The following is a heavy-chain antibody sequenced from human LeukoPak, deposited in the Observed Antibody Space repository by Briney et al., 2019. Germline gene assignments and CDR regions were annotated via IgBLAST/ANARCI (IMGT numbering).Heavy chain of an antibody. J-gene: IGHJ4*02. CDR2: IYYSGST. CDR3: ARGSNHYYHYFDY. V-gene: IGHV4-31*03. Sequence: SQTLSLTCTVSGGSISSGGYYWTWIRQLPGKGLEWIGYIYYSGSTYYNPSLRSRVTISVDTSKNQFSLKLSSVTAADTAVYYCARGSNHYYHYFDYWGQGTLVTVSS. D-gene: IGHD1-14*01. CDR1: GGSISSGGYY.